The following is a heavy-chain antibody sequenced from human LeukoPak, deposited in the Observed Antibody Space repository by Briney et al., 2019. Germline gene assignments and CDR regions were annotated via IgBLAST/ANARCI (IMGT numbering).Heavy chain of an antibody. CDR3: ARDGIVGATRRGDDAFDI. D-gene: IGHD1-26*01. J-gene: IGHJ3*02. V-gene: IGHV3-30-3*01. CDR1: GLNFSNYA. CDR2: VTYDGNRQ. Sequence: QSGGSLRLSCVASGLNFSNYAMRWVRQAPGKGPEWVAVVTYDGNRQYYADSVKGRFTISRDNAKNSLYLQMNSLRAEDTAVYYCARDGIVGATRRGDDAFDIWGQGTMVTVSS.